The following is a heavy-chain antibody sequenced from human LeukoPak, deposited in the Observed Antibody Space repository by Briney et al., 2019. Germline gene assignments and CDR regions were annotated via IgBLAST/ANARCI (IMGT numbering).Heavy chain of an antibody. D-gene: IGHD1-26*01. J-gene: IGHJ4*02. CDR3: ARDRGGSYYGVDY. V-gene: IGHV1-24*01. CDR2: FDPEDSKT. Sequence: ASVKVSCKVSGYALTELPIHWVRQAPGKGLEWMGGFDPEDSKTIYAQKFQGRVTMTEDTSTDTAYMELTSLRSEDTAVYYCARDRGGSYYGVDYWGQGTLVTVSS. CDR1: GYALTELP.